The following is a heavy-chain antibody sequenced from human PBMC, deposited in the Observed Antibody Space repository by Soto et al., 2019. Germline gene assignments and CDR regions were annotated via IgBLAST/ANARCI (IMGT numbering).Heavy chain of an antibody. CDR1: GFTSTNAW. V-gene: IGHV3-15*07. CDR2: VKTKADGGTT. J-gene: IGHJ4*02. CDR3: TSRIRTTNDY. Sequence: EVQLVESGGGLVKPGESLRLSCAASGFTSTNAWMNWVRQAPGKGPEWVGRVKTKADGGTTEYAAPAKGRFTISRDDSINTVYLQMTSLKIEDTAVYYCTSRIRTTNDYWGQGTLVTVSS. D-gene: IGHD1-1*01.